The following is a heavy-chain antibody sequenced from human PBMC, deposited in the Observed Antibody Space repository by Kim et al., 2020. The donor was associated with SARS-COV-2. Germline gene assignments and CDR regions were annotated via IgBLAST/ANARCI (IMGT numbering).Heavy chain of an antibody. J-gene: IGHJ1*01. CDR3: ARASLYVLRYFDWLETEYFQH. V-gene: IGHV3-48*01. D-gene: IGHD3-9*01. Sequence: GGSLRLSCAASGFTFSSYSMNWVRQAPGKGLEWVSYISSSSSTIYYADSVKGRFTISRDNAKNSLYLQMNSLRAEDTAVYYCARASLYVLRYFDWLETEYFQHWGQGTLVTVSS. CDR1: GFTFSSYS. CDR2: ISSSSSTI.